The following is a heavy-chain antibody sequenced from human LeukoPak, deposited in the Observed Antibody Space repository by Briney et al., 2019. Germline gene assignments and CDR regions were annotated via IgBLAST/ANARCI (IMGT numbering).Heavy chain of an antibody. V-gene: IGHV4-39*01. D-gene: IGHD2-2*01. Sequence: PSETLSLTCTVSGGSISSSSYYWGWIRQPPGKGLEWIGSIYYSGSTYYNPSLKSRVTISIDTSKNQFSLKLSSVTVADTAVYYCARHSRPLGYCSSTSCQRWGQGTLVTVSS. CDR2: IYYSGST. CDR3: ARHSRPLGYCSSTSCQR. J-gene: IGHJ4*02. CDR1: GGSISSSSYY.